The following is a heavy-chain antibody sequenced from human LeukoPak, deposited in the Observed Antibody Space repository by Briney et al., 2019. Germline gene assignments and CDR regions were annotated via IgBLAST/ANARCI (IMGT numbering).Heavy chain of an antibody. Sequence: GEFLKISCKGSGYSFTSYWIGWVRQMPGKGLEWMGIIYPGDSDARYSPSFQGQVTISADKSISTAYLQWSSLKASDTAMYYCATSGLPKDYYYGMDVWGQGTTVTVSS. J-gene: IGHJ6*02. CDR2: IYPGDSDA. V-gene: IGHV5-51*01. CDR3: ATSGLPKDYYYGMDV. D-gene: IGHD3-10*01. CDR1: GYSFTSYW.